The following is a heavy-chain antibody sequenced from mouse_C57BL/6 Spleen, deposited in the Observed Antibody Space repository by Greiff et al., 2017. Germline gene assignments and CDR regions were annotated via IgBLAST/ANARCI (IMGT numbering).Heavy chain of an antibody. CDR1: GYAFSSYW. CDR3: ARSRGTRGGWFAY. D-gene: IGHD3-3*01. J-gene: IGHJ3*01. V-gene: IGHV1-80*01. Sequence: QVQLQQSGAELVKPGASVKISCKASGYAFSSYWMNWVKQRPGKGLEWIGQIYPGDGDTNYNGKFKGKATLTADKSSSTAYMQLSSLTSEDAAVYFCARSRGTRGGWFAYWGQGTLVTVSA. CDR2: IYPGDGDT.